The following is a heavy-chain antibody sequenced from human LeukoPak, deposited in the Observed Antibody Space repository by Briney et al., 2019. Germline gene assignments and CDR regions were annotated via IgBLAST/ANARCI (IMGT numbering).Heavy chain of an antibody. D-gene: IGHD3-16*01. V-gene: IGHV3-30-3*01. Sequence: GGSLRLSCAASGFTVSSNYMSWVRQAPGKGLEWVAVISYDGSNKYYADSVKGRFTISRDNSKNTLYLQMNSLRAEDTAVYYCARDLYHRGFDYWGQGTLVTVSS. CDR2: ISYDGSNK. CDR3: ARDLYHRGFDY. CDR1: GFTVSSNY. J-gene: IGHJ4*02.